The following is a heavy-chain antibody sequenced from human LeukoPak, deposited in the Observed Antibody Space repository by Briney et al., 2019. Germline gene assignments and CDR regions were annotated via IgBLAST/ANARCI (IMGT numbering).Heavy chain of an antibody. D-gene: IGHD3-22*01. CDR1: GGSISSSSSYY. J-gene: IGHJ5*02. Sequence: SETLSLTCTVSGGSISSSSSYYWGWIRQPPGKGLEWIGSIYYSGSTYYNPSLKSRVTISVDTSKNQFSLKLSSVTAADTAVYYCARDRAGDYDTPGGVDPWGQGTLVTVSS. V-gene: IGHV4-39*07. CDR2: IYYSGST. CDR3: ARDRAGDYDTPGGVDP.